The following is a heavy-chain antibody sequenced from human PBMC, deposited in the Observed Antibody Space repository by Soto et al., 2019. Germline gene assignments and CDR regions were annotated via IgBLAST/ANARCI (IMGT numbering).Heavy chain of an antibody. CDR1: GFTFRSYA. D-gene: IGHD6-19*01. Sequence: GGSLRLSCAASGFTFRSYAMNWVRQAPGKGLEWVSAISGSGDSTYYVDSVKGRFTNSRDNAKNSLSLQMNSLRAEDTAVYFCARDPIPVPMYYFDYWGQGSLVTV. CDR3: ARDPIPVPMYYFDY. CDR2: ISGSGDST. V-gene: IGHV3-23*01. J-gene: IGHJ4*02.